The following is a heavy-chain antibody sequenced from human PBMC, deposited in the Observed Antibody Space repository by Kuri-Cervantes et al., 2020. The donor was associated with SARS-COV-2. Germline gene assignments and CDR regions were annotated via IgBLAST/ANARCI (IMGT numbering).Heavy chain of an antibody. CDR2: IYPGDSDT. V-gene: IGHV5-51*01. D-gene: IGHD6-19*01. CDR3: ARRAGVHSSHHFDY. J-gene: IGHJ4*02. CDR1: GYSFTSYW. Sequence: KVSCKGSGYSFTSYWIGWVRQMPGKGLEWMGIIYPGDSDTRYSPSFQGQVTITADKSISTAYLQWSSLKASDTAVYYCARRAGVHSSHHFDYWGQGTLVTVSS.